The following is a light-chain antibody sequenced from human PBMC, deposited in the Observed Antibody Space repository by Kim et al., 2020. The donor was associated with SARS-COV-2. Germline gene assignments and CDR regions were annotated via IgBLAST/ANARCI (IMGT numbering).Light chain of an antibody. V-gene: IGKV3-20*01. Sequence: SPGERVTLSCRASKRVSSSYLAWYQQKPGQAPRLLIHGASNRATGIPARFSGSGSGTDFTLTISRLEPEDFAVYFCQQYGASPWRFGQGTKVDIK. CDR1: KRVSSSY. CDR3: QQYGASPWR. J-gene: IGKJ1*01. CDR2: GAS.